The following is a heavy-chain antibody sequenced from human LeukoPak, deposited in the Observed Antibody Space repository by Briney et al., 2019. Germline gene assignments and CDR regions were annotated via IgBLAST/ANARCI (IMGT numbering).Heavy chain of an antibody. J-gene: IGHJ4*02. CDR3: ARTASGNYGTFDY. Sequence: VASVKVSCNASGYTFTTYPMNWVRQAPGQGLEWMGWINTSTGNPTYAQGFTGRFVFSLDTSVSTTYLQISSLKAEDTAVYYCARTASGNYGTFDYWGQGTLVTVSS. D-gene: IGHD1-26*01. CDR1: GYTFTTYP. V-gene: IGHV7-4-1*02. CDR2: INTSTGNP.